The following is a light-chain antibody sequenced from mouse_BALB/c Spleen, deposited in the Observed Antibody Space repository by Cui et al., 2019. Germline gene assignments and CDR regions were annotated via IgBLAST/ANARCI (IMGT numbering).Light chain of an antibody. CDR3: QNDYSYPLT. Sequence: DIVMTQSPSSLTVTAGEKVTMSCKSSASLLNSGNQKNYLTWYQQKPEQPPKLLIYWASTRESGVPDRFTGSGSGTDFTLTISSVQAEDMAVYYCQNDYSYPLTFGAGTKLELK. V-gene: IGKV8-19*01. J-gene: IGKJ5*01. CDR2: WAS. CDR1: ASLLNSGNQKNY.